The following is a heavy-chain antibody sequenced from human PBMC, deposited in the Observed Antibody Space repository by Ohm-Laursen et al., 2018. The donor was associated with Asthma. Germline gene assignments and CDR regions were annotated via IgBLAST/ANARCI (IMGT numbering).Heavy chain of an antibody. V-gene: IGHV4-59*01. Sequence: SETLSLTCTVSGGSISSYYWSWIRQPPGKGLEWIGNIYYSGSTNYNPSLKSRVTISVDTSQNQFSLQLSSVTAADTAVYYCARDSAVRGLYFYGMDVWGQGTTVTVSS. CDR1: GGSISSYY. CDR2: IYYSGST. CDR3: ARDSAVRGLYFYGMDV. J-gene: IGHJ6*02. D-gene: IGHD3/OR15-3a*01.